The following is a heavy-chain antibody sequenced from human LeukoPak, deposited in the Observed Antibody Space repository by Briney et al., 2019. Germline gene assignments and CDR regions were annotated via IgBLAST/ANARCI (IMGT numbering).Heavy chain of an antibody. Sequence: GGSLRLSCAASGFTFSSYAMSWVRQAPGKGLEWVSAISGSGGSTYYADSVKGRFTISRDNSKNTLYLQMNSLRAEDTAVYYCAKVVGPERGLIAHYYGSRYYFDYWGQGTLVTVSS. CDR2: ISGSGGST. CDR3: AKVVGPERGLIAHYYGSRYYFDY. D-gene: IGHD3-10*01. J-gene: IGHJ4*02. V-gene: IGHV3-23*01. CDR1: GFTFSSYA.